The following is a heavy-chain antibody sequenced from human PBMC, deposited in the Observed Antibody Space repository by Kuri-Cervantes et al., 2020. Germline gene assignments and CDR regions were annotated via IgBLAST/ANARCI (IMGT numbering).Heavy chain of an antibody. Sequence: GESLKISCAASGFPFSSYGMHLVRQAPGKGLEWVAVIWYDGSNKYYADSVKGRFTISRDNSKNTLYLQMNSLRAEDTAVYYCAREGGGYCSGGSCYSLDYWGQGTLVTVSS. CDR1: GFPFSSYG. V-gene: IGHV3-33*01. CDR3: AREGGGYCSGGSCYSLDY. CDR2: IWYDGSNK. J-gene: IGHJ4*02. D-gene: IGHD2-15*01.